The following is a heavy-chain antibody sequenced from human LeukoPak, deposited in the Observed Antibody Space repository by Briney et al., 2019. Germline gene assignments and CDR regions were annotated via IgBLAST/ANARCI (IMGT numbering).Heavy chain of an antibody. CDR3: ARDARYSGSFYYFDY. Sequence: GSSVKVSCKASGGTFSSYAISWVRQAPGQGLEWMGGIIPIFGTANYAQKFQGRVTITTDESTSTAYMELSSLRSEDTAVYYCARDARYSGSFYYFDYWGQGTLVTVSS. D-gene: IGHD1-26*01. J-gene: IGHJ4*02. V-gene: IGHV1-69*05. CDR1: GGTFSSYA. CDR2: IIPIFGTA.